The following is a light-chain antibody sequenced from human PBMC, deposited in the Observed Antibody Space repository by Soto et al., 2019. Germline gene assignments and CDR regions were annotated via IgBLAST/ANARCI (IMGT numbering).Light chain of an antibody. V-gene: IGKV2D-29*02. Sequence: VMTHTPLSLSVAPGQPASISCKSIQSLLHITGETFLFWYLQKPGQSPQLLIYEVSTRVSGVPDRFSGSGSGTDFTLEISRVETDDVGIYYGMQSTQLPPTVGQGTRLEIK. CDR2: EVS. CDR3: MQSTQLPPT. CDR1: QSLLHITGETF. J-gene: IGKJ5*01.